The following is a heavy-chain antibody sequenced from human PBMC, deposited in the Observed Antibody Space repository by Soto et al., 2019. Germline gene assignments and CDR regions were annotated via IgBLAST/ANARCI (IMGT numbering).Heavy chain of an antibody. J-gene: IGHJ3*02. CDR2: ISSSGGTT. D-gene: IGHD3-3*01. CDR1: GFTFSSYA. Sequence: GGSLRLSCAASGFTFSSYAMTWVRQAPGSGLEWVSGISSSGGTTYYADSVKGRFIISRDNSKNTLYLQMNSLRAEDTAVYYCAREASIFGVDDAFDIWGQGKMVTFSS. V-gene: IGHV3-23*01. CDR3: AREASIFGVDDAFDI.